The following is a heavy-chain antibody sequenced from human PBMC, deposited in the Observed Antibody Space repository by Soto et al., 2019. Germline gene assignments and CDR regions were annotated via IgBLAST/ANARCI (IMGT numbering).Heavy chain of an antibody. D-gene: IGHD6-19*01. CDR3: TRDRAEAGTYYYGMDV. CDR1: GDSVSRDTGA. V-gene: IGHV6-1*01. J-gene: IGHJ6*02. CDR2: TYYRSKWFN. Sequence: SQTLSLTCVISGDSVSRDTGAWNWIRQSPSRGLEWLGRTYYRSKWFNDYALSVKSRMTINPDTSKNQFSLQLNSVTPEDTAVYYCTRDRAEAGTYYYGMDVWGQGPTVTVSS.